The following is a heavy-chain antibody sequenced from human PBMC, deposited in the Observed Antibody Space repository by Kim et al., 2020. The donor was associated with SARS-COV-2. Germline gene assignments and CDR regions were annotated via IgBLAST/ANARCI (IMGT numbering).Heavy chain of an antibody. CDR2: IWYDGSNK. J-gene: IGHJ4*02. Sequence: GGSLRLSCAASGFTFSSYGMHWVRQAPGKGLEWVAVIWYDGSNKYYADSVKGRFTISRDNSKNTLYLQMNSLRAEDTAVYYCAREADYDILTGYMYYFDYWGQGTLVTVSS. V-gene: IGHV3-33*01. CDR1: GFTFSSYG. CDR3: AREADYDILTGYMYYFDY. D-gene: IGHD3-9*01.